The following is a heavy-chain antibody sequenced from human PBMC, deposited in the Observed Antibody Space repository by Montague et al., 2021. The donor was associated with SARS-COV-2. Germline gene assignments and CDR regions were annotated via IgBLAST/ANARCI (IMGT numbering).Heavy chain of an antibody. CDR1: GDSVSSNSAA. J-gene: IGHJ6*02. Sequence: CAISGDSVSSNSAAWNWIRQPPSRGLEWLGRTYYRSKWYNDYAVSVKSRITINPDTSKNQFSLQLNSMTPEDTAVYYCARGIWFGELLTGYYYYGMDVWGQGTTVTVSS. V-gene: IGHV6-1*01. D-gene: IGHD3-10*01. CDR2: TYYRSKWYN. CDR3: ARGIWFGELLTGYYYYGMDV.